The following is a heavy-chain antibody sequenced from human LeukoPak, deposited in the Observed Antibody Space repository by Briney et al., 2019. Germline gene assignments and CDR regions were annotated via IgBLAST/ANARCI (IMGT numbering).Heavy chain of an antibody. CDR1: GGSFSGYY. J-gene: IGHJ4*02. CDR3: ARAPRRSITMIVMPRGYYFDY. V-gene: IGHV4-34*01. Sequence: PSETLSLTCAVYGGSFSGYYWSWIRQPPGKGLEWIGEINHSGSTNYNPSLKSRVTISVDTSKSQFSLKLSSVTAADTAVYYCARAPRRSITMIVMPRGYYFDYWRQGTLVTVSS. D-gene: IGHD3-22*01. CDR2: INHSGST.